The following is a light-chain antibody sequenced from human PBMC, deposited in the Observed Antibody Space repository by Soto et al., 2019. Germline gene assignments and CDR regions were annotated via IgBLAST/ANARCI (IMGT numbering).Light chain of an antibody. Sequence: QPVLTQPPSVSGAPGQRVTISCTGSSSNIGAGYDVHWYQQLPGTAPTLLISGNTDRPSGVPDRFSCSKSGTSASLAITGLQTEDEADYYCQSFDRSLTAWVFGGGTKVTVL. CDR3: QSFDRSLTAWV. CDR1: SSNIGAGYD. CDR2: GNT. J-gene: IGLJ3*02. V-gene: IGLV1-40*01.